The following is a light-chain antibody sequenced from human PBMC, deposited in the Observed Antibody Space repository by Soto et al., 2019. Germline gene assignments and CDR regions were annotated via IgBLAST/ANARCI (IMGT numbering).Light chain of an antibody. CDR2: DAS. J-gene: IGKJ3*01. Sequence: EIVLSQSPATLSLSPGERATLSCRASQSVSSYLAWYQQKPGQAPRLLIYDASNRATGIPARFSGSGSGTVFAFTIRSLEPEDFGVYYCKQRSNWPRFTFGPGTKVDIK. CDR3: KQRSNWPRFT. V-gene: IGKV3-11*01. CDR1: QSVSSY.